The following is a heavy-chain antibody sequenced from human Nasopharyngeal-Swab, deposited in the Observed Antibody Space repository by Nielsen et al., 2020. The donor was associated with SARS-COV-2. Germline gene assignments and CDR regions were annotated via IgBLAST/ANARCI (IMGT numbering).Heavy chain of an antibody. D-gene: IGHD3-16*02. V-gene: IGHV4-34*01. CDR1: GGSFSGYY. Sequence: SETLSLTCAVYGGSFSGYYWSWIRQPPGKGLEWVGEINHSGSTNYNPSLKSGVTISVDTSKNQFSLKLSSVTAADTAVYYCARDLVNDYVWGSYRPGYYYYYMDVWGKGTTVTVSS. CDR3: ARDLVNDYVWGSYRPGYYYYYMDV. J-gene: IGHJ6*03. CDR2: INHSGST.